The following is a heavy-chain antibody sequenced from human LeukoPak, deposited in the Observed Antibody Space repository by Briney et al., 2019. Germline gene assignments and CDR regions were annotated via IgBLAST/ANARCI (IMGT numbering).Heavy chain of an antibody. J-gene: IGHJ6*02. CDR2: ISSSSGTI. CDR3: ARDLHYYVAMDV. Sequence: PGGSLRLSCAASRFTFSSYNMKWVRQAPGKGLEWVSYISSSSGTIYYADSVKGRFTISRDNAKNSLYLQMNSLRDEDTAVYYCARDLHYYVAMDVWGQGTTVTVSS. V-gene: IGHV3-48*02. CDR1: RFTFSSYN. D-gene: IGHD3-10*02.